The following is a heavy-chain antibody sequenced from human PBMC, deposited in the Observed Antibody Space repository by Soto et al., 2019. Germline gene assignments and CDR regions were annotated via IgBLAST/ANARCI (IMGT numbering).Heavy chain of an antibody. Sequence: QVQLVESGGCVVQPGRSLRLSCAAAGFTFSTYTMHWVRQAPGKGLQWVAVISYDGSNKYNADSVKGRFTISRDTSKNKLYLQMNSLTAEDTAVYYCAREVTRSLDYWGQGTLVTVST. J-gene: IGHJ4*02. CDR3: AREVTRSLDY. V-gene: IGHV3-30-3*01. D-gene: IGHD5-18*01. CDR1: GFTFSTYT. CDR2: ISYDGSNK.